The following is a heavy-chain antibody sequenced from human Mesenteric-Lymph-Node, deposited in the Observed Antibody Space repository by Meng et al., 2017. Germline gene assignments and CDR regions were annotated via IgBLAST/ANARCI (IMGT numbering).Heavy chain of an antibody. J-gene: IGHJ4*01. CDR3: ARVDSSGYFLDY. V-gene: IGHV4-31*03. Sequence: QVQLQESGLGLVKPSQTLSLTCTVSGGSISSGGHSWSWIRQHPGEGLEWIAYIYYSGSTYYNPSLKSRVILSVDTSKNQFSLKLSSVTAADTAVYYCARVDSSGYFLDYWGQGTLVTVSS. CDR1: GGSISSGGHS. CDR2: IYYSGST. D-gene: IGHD3-22*01.